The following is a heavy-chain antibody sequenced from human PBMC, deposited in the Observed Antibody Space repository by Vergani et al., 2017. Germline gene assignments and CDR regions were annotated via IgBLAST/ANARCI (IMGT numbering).Heavy chain of an antibody. V-gene: IGHV3-21*01. D-gene: IGHD3-22*01. CDR1: GFTFSSYT. Sequence: EVQLVESGGGLVKPGGSLRLSCAASGFTFSSYTMNWVRQAPGKGLEWVSSISSGSTYIYYADSMKGRFTISRDNAKNSLYLQMNSLRAEDTAVYYCARESGPYYYDSSGYYYGNWFDPWGQGTLVTVSS. J-gene: IGHJ5*02. CDR2: ISSGSTYI. CDR3: ARESGPYYYDSSGYYYGNWFDP.